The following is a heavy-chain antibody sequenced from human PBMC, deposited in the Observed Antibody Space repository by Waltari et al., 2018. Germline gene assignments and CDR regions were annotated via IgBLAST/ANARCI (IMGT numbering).Heavy chain of an antibody. V-gene: IGHV3-48*01. CDR1: GFTFSSYS. J-gene: IGHJ4*02. CDR2: ISSSSSTI. Sequence: EVQLVESGGGLVQPGGSLRLSCAASGFTFSSYSMTWVRQAPGKGLEWVSYISSSSSTIYYADSVKGRITISRDNAKNSLYLQMNSLRAEDTAVYYCARDGKYYYDSSGLDYWGQGTLVTVSS. D-gene: IGHD3-22*01. CDR3: ARDGKYYYDSSGLDY.